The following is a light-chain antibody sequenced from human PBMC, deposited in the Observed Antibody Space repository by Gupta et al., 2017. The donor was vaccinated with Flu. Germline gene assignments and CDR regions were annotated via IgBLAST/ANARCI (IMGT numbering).Light chain of an antibody. V-gene: IGLV1-44*01. CDR1: SPNIGSNY. J-gene: IGLJ1*01. Sequence: QSVLAQPPSASWAPGQRVTISCSGSSPNIGSNYVNCYQQVPGTAPNLLIYGNNKRPSGVPERISGSKSGPSTSMAISGLQAGDEADYYCEAWDDSRNGYYVFGTGTKVTVL. CDR3: EAWDDSRNGYYV. CDR2: GNN.